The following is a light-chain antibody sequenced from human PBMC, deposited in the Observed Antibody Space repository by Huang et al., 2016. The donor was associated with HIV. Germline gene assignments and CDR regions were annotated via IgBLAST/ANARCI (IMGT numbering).Light chain of an antibody. CDR3: QQLNSFPREYT. V-gene: IGKV1-9*01. Sequence: IQLTQSPSSLSASVGDRVTITCRASQGISNYLAWYQQKPGKVPKLLIFAASTLQSGVPSRFSGSGSGTDFTLTISSLQPEDFATYYCQQLNSFPREYTFGQGTKLEIK. CDR2: AAS. J-gene: IGKJ2*01. CDR1: QGISNY.